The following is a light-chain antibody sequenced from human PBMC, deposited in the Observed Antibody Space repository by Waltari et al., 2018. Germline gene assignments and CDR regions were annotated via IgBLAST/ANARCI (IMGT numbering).Light chain of an antibody. Sequence: SYELTQPPSVSVSPGQTARISCSGNTLSKHYSYWYQQKPGQAPVLVMYKDSERPSGIPARFSGASSGTTVTLTISGVQAEDEADYYCQSADTSETYFFGTGTKVTVL. V-gene: IGLV3-25*03. CDR2: KDS. CDR1: TLSKHY. J-gene: IGLJ1*01. CDR3: QSADTSETYF.